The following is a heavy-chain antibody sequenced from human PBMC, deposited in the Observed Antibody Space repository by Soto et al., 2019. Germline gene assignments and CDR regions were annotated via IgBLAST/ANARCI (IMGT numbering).Heavy chain of an antibody. CDR2: INYSGTT. Sequence: PSETLSLTCTVSGGSISSSSYYWAWVRQPPGKGPEWIGSINYSGTTYYNSSLKSRVTISVDTSKNQFSLKLRSEDTAIYYCARHEFYYGGCDYWGQGTLVTVSS. CDR3: ARHEFYYGGCDY. V-gene: IGHV4-39*01. J-gene: IGHJ4*02. D-gene: IGHD3-10*01. CDR1: GGSISSSSYY.